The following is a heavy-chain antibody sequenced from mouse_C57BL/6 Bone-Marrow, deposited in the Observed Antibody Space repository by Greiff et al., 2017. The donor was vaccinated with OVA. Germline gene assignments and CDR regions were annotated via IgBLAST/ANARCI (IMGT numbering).Heavy chain of an antibody. J-gene: IGHJ4*01. Sequence: QVQLQQSGAELARPGASVKLSCKASGYTFTSYGISWVKQRTGQGLEWIGEIYPRSGNTYYNEKFKGKATLTADKSSSTAYMELRSLTSEDTAVYFCARLAQNGIPYAMDYWGQGTSVTGSS. V-gene: IGHV1-81*01. CDR1: GYTFTSYG. CDR3: ARLAQNGIPYAMDY. CDR2: IYPRSGNT. D-gene: IGHD1-3*01.